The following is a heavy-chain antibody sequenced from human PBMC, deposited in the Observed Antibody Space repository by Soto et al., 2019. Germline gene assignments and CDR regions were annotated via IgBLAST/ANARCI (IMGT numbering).Heavy chain of an antibody. J-gene: IGHJ4*02. D-gene: IGHD2-2*03. CDR3: AKMDIGMFSHKHHFDH. Sequence: EVQLLDSGGDLAQPGGSLRLSCTASGFTFSSFGMAWVRQAPGKGLEWVSDISASGGSSYYADSVKDRFTISRDSTTHNLYLQMTHLTAEDTAVYYCAKMDIGMFSHKHHFDHWGQGTQVTVSS. CDR2: ISASGGSS. V-gene: IGHV3-23*01. CDR1: GFTFSSFG.